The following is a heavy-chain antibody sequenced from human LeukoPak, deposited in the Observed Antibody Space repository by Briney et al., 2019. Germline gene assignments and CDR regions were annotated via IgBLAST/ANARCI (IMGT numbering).Heavy chain of an antibody. Sequence: SETLSLTCAVYGGSFSGYYWSWIRQPPGKGLEWIGEINHSGSTNYNPSLKSRVTISVDTSKNQFSLKLSSVTAADTAVYYCARAGVTMVRGRDGMGVWGKGTTVTVSS. J-gene: IGHJ6*04. CDR2: INHSGST. D-gene: IGHD3-10*01. V-gene: IGHV4-34*01. CDR3: ARAGVTMVRGRDGMGV. CDR1: GGSFSGYY.